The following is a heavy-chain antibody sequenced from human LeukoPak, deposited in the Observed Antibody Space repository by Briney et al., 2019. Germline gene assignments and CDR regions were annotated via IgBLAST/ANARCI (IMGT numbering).Heavy chain of an antibody. J-gene: IGHJ4*02. D-gene: IGHD3-22*01. CDR2: ISGSGGST. V-gene: IGHV3-23*01. Sequence: GGSLRLSCAASGFTFSSYAMSWVRQGPGKGLEWVSTISGSGGSTYYADSVKGRFTISRGNSKNTLYLQMNSLRAEDTAVYFCAKDVTMIVVVGNYFDYWGQGTLVTVSS. CDR3: AKDVTMIVVVGNYFDY. CDR1: GFTFSSYA.